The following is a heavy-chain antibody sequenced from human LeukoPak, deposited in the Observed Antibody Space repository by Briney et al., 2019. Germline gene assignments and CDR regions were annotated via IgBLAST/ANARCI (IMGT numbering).Heavy chain of an antibody. CDR3: ARHLGHYGYDAFDI. CDR1: GYSLSSDYY. CDR2: IYYSGSN. J-gene: IGHJ3*02. V-gene: IGHV4-38-2*01. D-gene: IGHD4-17*01. Sequence: PSETLSLTCAVSGYSLSSDYYRGWIRPPPGKGLEWIGSIYYSGSNYYNSSLKSRVTTPVDTSKNQFSLMLSSVTAADTAVYYCARHLGHYGYDAFDIWGQGTMVTVSS.